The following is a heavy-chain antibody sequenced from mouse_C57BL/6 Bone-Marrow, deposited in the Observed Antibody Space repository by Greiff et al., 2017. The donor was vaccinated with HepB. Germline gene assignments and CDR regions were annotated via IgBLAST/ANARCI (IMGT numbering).Heavy chain of an antibody. J-gene: IGHJ3*01. CDR1: GYTFTSYW. D-gene: IGHD2-3*01. CDR3: ARGRWLLFAY. CDR2: IDPSDRYT. Sequence: QVQLQQPGAELVMPGASVKLSCKASGYTFTSYWMHWVKQRPGQGLEWIGEIDPSDRYTTYNQKFKGKSTLTVDKSSSTAYMQLSSLTSADSAVYYCARGRWLLFAYWGQGTLVTVSA. V-gene: IGHV1-69*01.